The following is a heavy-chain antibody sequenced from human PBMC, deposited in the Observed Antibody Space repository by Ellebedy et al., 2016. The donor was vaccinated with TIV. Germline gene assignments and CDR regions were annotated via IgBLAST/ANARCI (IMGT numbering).Heavy chain of an antibody. J-gene: IGHJ4*02. V-gene: IGHV3-64D*06. CDR2: ISSNGGST. CDR1: GFTFSSYA. Sequence: GGSLRLXXAASGFTFSSYAMHWVRQAPGKGLEYVSAISSNGGSTYYADSVKGRFTISRDNSKNTLYLQMSSLRAEDTAVYYCVKSPPDYDILTGPFEYWGQGTLVTVSS. D-gene: IGHD3-9*01. CDR3: VKSPPDYDILTGPFEY.